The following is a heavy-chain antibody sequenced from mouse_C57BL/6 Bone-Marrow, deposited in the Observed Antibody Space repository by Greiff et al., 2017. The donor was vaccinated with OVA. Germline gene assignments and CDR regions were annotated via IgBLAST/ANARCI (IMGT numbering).Heavy chain of an antibody. CDR2: IHPNSGST. D-gene: IGHD3-2*02. CDR1: GYTFTSYW. J-gene: IGHJ3*01. Sequence: QVQLQQPGAELVKPGASVKLSCKASGYTFTSYWMHWVKQRPGQGLEWIGMIHPNSGSTNYNEKFKSKATLTVDKSSSTAYMQLSSLTSEDSAVYYGARGETAQATAWFAYWGQGTLVTVSA. V-gene: IGHV1-64*01. CDR3: ARGETAQATAWFAY.